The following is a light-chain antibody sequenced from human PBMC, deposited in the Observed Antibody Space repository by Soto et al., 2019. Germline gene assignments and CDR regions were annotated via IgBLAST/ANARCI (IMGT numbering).Light chain of an antibody. CDR1: SGHSSYI. Sequence: QPVLTQSSSASASLGSSVKLTRTLSSGHSSYIIAWHQQQPGKAPRYLMKLEGSGSYNKGSGVPDRFSGSSSGADRYLTISNLQSEDEADYYCETWDSNTRVFGGGTKVTVL. V-gene: IGLV4-60*03. J-gene: IGLJ3*02. CDR2: LEGSGSY. CDR3: ETWDSNTRV.